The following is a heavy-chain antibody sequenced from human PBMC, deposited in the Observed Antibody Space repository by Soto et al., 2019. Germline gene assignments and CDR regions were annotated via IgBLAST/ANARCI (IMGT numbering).Heavy chain of an antibody. D-gene: IGHD1-26*01. Sequence: EVQLLESGGGLVQPGGSLRLSCAASGFTFSSYAMSWVRQAPGKGLEWVSAISGSGGSTYYADSVKGRFTISRDNSKNTLYLQMNSLRAEDTAVYYCAKDRSYRDQERMENWFDPWGQGTLVTVSS. J-gene: IGHJ5*02. V-gene: IGHV3-23*01. CDR2: ISGSGGST. CDR1: GFTFSSYA. CDR3: AKDRSYRDQERMENWFDP.